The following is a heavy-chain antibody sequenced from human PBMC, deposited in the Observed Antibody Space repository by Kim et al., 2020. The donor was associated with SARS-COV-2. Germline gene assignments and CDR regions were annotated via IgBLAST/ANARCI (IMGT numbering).Heavy chain of an antibody. CDR3: ARDKAELELPRGAFDI. V-gene: IGHV1-18*01. J-gene: IGHJ3*02. Sequence: KPQGRVTMTKDTSTSTAYMELRSLRSDDTAVYYCARDKAELELPRGAFDIWGQGTMVTVSS. D-gene: IGHD1-7*01.